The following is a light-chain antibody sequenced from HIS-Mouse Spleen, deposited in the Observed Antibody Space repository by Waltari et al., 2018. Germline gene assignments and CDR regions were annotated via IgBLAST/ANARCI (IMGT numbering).Light chain of an antibody. CDR2: AGS. CDR3: CSYAGSSTLV. CDR1: SSDVGSYNL. V-gene: IGLV2-23*01. J-gene: IGLJ2*01. Sequence: QSALTQPASVSGSPGQSITISCTGTSSDVGSYNLVSWYQQHPGKAPKLMIYAGSKRPSGGSNRFSGSKSGNTASLTISGLQAEDEADYYCCSYAGSSTLVFGGGTKLTVL.